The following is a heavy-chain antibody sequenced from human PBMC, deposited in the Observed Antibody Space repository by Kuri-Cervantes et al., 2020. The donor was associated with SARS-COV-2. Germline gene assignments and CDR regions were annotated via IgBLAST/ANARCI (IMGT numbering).Heavy chain of an antibody. D-gene: IGHD2-8*01. CDR1: GGSISSSSYY. CDR3: ARRNGQQRNYYYYMDV. Sequence: SQTLSLTCAVSGGSISSSSYYWGWIRQPPGKGLEWIGSIYYSGSTYYNPSLKSRVTISVDTSKNQFSLKLSSVTAADTAVYYCARRNGQQRNYYYYMDVWGKGTTVTVSS. CDR2: IYYSGST. V-gene: IGHV4-39*01. J-gene: IGHJ6*03.